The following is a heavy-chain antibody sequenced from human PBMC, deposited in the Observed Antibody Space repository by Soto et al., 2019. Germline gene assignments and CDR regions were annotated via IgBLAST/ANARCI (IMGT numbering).Heavy chain of an antibody. J-gene: IGHJ6*03. V-gene: IGHV5-51*01. Sequence: EVQLVQSGAKVKKPGESLKISCKGSGYSFTSYWIGWVRQMPGKGLEWMGIIYPGDSDTRYSPSFQGQVTISADKSISTAYLQWSSLKASDTAMYYCARQGEKDFWSGYHSYYYYYYMDVWGKGTTVTVSS. CDR2: IYPGDSDT. CDR1: GYSFTSYW. D-gene: IGHD3-3*01. CDR3: ARQGEKDFWSGYHSYYYYYYMDV.